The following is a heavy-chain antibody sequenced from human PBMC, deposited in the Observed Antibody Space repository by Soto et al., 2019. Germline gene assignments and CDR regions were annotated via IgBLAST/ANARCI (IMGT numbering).Heavy chain of an antibody. Sequence: TLSLTCTVSGGSISSGGYYWSWIRQHPGKGLEWIGYIYYSGSTYYNPSLKSRVTISVDTSKNQFSLKLSSVTAADTAVYCCARVFGFGGTDVWGQGTTVTVSS. V-gene: IGHV4-31*03. CDR2: IYYSGST. CDR1: GGSISSGGYY. J-gene: IGHJ6*02. CDR3: ARVFGFGGTDV. D-gene: IGHD3-10*01.